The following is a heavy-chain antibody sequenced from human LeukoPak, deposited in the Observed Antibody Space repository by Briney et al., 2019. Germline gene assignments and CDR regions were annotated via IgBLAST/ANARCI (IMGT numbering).Heavy chain of an antibody. CDR2: IYYSGST. J-gene: IGHJ3*02. Sequence: PSETLSLTCTVSGGSISSYYWSWIRQPPGKGLEWIGYIYYSGSTNYNPSLKSRATISVDTSKTQFSLKLSSVTAADTAVYYCARDLMDDAFDIWGQGTMVTVSS. D-gene: IGHD3-10*01. CDR1: GGSISSYY. V-gene: IGHV4-59*01. CDR3: ARDLMDDAFDI.